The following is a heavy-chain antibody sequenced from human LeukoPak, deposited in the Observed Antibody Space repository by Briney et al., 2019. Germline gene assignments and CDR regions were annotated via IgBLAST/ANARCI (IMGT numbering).Heavy chain of an antibody. Sequence: PGGSLRLSCAASGFTFSSSWMHWVRQAPGKGLVWVSRIKSDGSGATYADSVKGRFTISRDNAKNTLYLQMNSLRAEDTAVYYCARCYYDSSGYCNGVDHWGQGTLVTVSS. CDR3: ARCYYDSSGYCNGVDH. V-gene: IGHV3-74*03. J-gene: IGHJ4*02. D-gene: IGHD3-22*01. CDR1: GFTFSSSW. CDR2: IKSDGSGA.